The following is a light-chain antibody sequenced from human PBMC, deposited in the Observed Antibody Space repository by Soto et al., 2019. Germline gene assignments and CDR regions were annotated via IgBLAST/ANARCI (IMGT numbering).Light chain of an antibody. CDR1: QSVSTY. CDR2: DAS. Sequence: EIVLTKSPATLSLSPGERATLSCRASQSVSTYLALYQQRPGQAPRLLIYDASYRATDIPPRFSGSGSGTDFTLTISSLEPEDFAVYYCQQRRSWPPTITFGQGTRLDIK. CDR3: QQRRSWPPTIT. J-gene: IGKJ5*01. V-gene: IGKV3-11*01.